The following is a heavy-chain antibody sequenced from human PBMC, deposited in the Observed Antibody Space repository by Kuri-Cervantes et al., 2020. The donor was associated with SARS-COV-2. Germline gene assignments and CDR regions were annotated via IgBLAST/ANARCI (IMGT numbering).Heavy chain of an antibody. CDR1: GFTFSSYA. CDR3: ARDYYGSGSYSGLVGY. Sequence: GESLKISCAASGFTFSSYAMHWVRQAPGKGLEYVSAISSNGGSTYYANSVKGRFTISRDNSKNTLYLQVGSLRAEDMAVYYCARDYYGSGSYSGLVGYWGQGTLVTVSS. CDR2: ISSNGGST. J-gene: IGHJ4*02. V-gene: IGHV3-64*01. D-gene: IGHD3-10*01.